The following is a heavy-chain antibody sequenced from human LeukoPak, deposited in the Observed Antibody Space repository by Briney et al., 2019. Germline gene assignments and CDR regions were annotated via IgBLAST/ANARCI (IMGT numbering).Heavy chain of an antibody. D-gene: IGHD6-19*01. CDR2: ISGSDGTT. CDR1: GFTFSSYA. CDR3: AKDLLRGVAGTGFDY. Sequence: GGSLRLSCAASGFTFSSYAMNWVRQAPGKGLEWVSTISGSDGTTYYADSVKGRFTISRDNSKNTLFLQMSSLRADDTAVYYCAKDLLRGVAGTGFDYWGQGTPVTVSS. J-gene: IGHJ4*02. V-gene: IGHV3-23*01.